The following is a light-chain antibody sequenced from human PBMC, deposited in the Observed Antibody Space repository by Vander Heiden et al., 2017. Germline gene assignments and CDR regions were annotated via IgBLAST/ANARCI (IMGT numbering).Light chain of an antibody. J-gene: IGLJ2*01. V-gene: IGLV2-14*01. Sequence: QTALTQHASVSGSPGQSLTIPCTGTSRDVGVYNCISWYHQHPDNAPILMRYDVSNRPSGVSNRFSASKSTTTTSLTTSGLQAEDDADDYCSSYTSSRTLVFGGGTKLTVL. CDR1: SRDVGVYNC. CDR2: DVS. CDR3: SSYTSSRTLV.